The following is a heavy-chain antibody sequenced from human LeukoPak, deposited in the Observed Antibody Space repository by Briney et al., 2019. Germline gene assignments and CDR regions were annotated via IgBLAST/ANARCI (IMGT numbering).Heavy chain of an antibody. D-gene: IGHD6-19*01. CDR1: GFTFDDYA. CDR3: AKAPEVTVAGSWEFDY. V-gene: IGHV3-9*01. CDR2: ISWNSGTI. Sequence: GRPLRLSCAASGFTFDDYAMHWVRQAPGKGLEWVSGISWNSGTIGYADSVKGRFTISRDNAKHSLYLQMNSMRVEDTALYYCAKAPEVTVAGSWEFDYWGQGTLVTVSS. J-gene: IGHJ4*02.